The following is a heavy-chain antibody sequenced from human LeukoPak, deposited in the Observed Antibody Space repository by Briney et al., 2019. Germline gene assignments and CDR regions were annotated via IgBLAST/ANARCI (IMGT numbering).Heavy chain of an antibody. CDR1: GGSISSSSYY. D-gene: IGHD1-20*01. J-gene: IGHJ4*02. V-gene: IGHV4-39*07. Sequence: SETLSLTCTVSGGSISSSSYYWGWIRQPPGKGLEWIGSIYYSGSTYYNPSLKSRVTISVDTSKNQFSLKLSSVTAADTAVYYCARDPYNWNYFDYWGQGTLVTVSS. CDR2: IYYSGST. CDR3: ARDPYNWNYFDY.